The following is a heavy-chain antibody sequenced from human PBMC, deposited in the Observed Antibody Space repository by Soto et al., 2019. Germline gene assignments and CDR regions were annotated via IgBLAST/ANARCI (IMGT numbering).Heavy chain of an antibody. J-gene: IGHJ3*01. Sequence: SETLSLTCAVYGGSFSGYYWSWIRRPPGKGLEWIGEINHSGSTNYNPSLKSRVTISVDTSKNQFSLKLSSVTAADTAVYYCARESIAARVHTFAFWAQGTMVTVSS. D-gene: IGHD6-6*01. CDR3: ARESIAARVHTFAF. CDR2: INHSGST. CDR1: GGSFSGYY. V-gene: IGHV4-34*01.